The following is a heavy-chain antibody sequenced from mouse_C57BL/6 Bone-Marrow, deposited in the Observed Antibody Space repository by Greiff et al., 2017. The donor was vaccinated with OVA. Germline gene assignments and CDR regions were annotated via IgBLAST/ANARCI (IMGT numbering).Heavy chain of an antibody. V-gene: IGHV3-6*01. J-gene: IGHJ1*03. Sequence: EVQLQESGPGLVKPSQSLSLTCSVTGYSITSGYYWNWIRQFPGNKLEWMGYISYDGSNNYNPSLKNRISITRDTSKNQFFLKLNSVTTEDTATYYCAREKGGYYYWYFDVWGTGTTVTVSS. CDR3: AREKGGYYYWYFDV. D-gene: IGHD2-3*01. CDR1: GYSITSGYY. CDR2: ISYDGSN.